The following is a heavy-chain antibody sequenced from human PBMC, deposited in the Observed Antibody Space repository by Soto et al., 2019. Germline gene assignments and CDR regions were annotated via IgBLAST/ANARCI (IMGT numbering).Heavy chain of an antibody. J-gene: IGHJ3*01. CDR2: IIPIFATA. V-gene: IGHV1-69*13. CDR1: GGTFSSYA. CDR3: AIAPYSYESIGYDGTFEL. D-gene: IGHD3-22*01. Sequence: ASVKVSCKASGGTFSSYAFNWVRQAPGQGLEWMGGIIPIFATASNAQKFQGRVTITADESTSTAYMELSRLRSADTAVYYCAIAPYSYESIGYDGTFELWGQGTRVTVSS.